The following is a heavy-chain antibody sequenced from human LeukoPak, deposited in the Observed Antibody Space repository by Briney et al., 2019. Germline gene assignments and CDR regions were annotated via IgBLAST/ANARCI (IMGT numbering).Heavy chain of an antibody. CDR1: GFTFSSYS. V-gene: IGHV3-21*01. J-gene: IGHJ4*02. Sequence: GGSLRLSCAASGFTFSSYSMNWVRQAPRKGLEWVSSISSSSSYIYYADSVKGRFTISRDNAKNSLYLQMNSLRAEDTAVYYCARGYCSGGSCYGGLDYWGQGTLVTVSS. CDR2: ISSSSSYI. D-gene: IGHD2-15*01. CDR3: ARGYCSGGSCYGGLDY.